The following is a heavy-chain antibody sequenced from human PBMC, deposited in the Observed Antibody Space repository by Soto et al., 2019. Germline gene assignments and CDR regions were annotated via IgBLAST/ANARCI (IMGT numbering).Heavy chain of an antibody. CDR1: GLPFSDYA. J-gene: IGHJ4*02. V-gene: IGHV3-64*01. CDR2: INSNGGAT. Sequence: VQLVESGGGLVQPGGSLRLSCAVSGLPFSDYAMHWVRQAPGKGLEYVSSINSNGGATYYATSVKGRFTISRDNSKNTLYLQMGSLRPEDMAVYYCATRAGGYWGQGTLVTVSP. D-gene: IGHD3-16*01. CDR3: ATRAGGY.